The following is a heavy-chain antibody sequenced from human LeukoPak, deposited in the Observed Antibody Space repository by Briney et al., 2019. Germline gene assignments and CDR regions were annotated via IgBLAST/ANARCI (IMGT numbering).Heavy chain of an antibody. Sequence: GGSLRLSCAASGFTFSSYAMSWVRQAPGKGLEWVSAISGSGGSTYYADSVKGRFTISRDNSKNTLYLQMNSLRAEDTAVYYCAKGDYDILTGYLFDYWGQGTLVTVSS. CDR3: AKGDYDILTGYLFDY. V-gene: IGHV3-23*01. CDR2: ISGSGGST. D-gene: IGHD3-9*01. J-gene: IGHJ4*02. CDR1: GFTFSSYA.